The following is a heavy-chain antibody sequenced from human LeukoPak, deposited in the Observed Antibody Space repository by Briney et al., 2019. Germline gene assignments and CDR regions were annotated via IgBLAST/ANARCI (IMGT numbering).Heavy chain of an antibody. V-gene: IGHV1-18*01. CDR1: GYTFTSYG. D-gene: IGHD2-2*02. CDR3: ARGLGCSSTSCYTTPGGYYYYMDV. J-gene: IGHJ6*03. CDR2: ISAYNGNT. Sequence: GASVTVSCKASGYTFTSYGISWVRQAPGQGLEWMGWISAYNGNTNYAQKLQGRVTMTTDTSTSTAYMELRSLRSDDTAVYYCARGLGCSSTSCYTTPGGYYYYMDVWGKGTTVTVSS.